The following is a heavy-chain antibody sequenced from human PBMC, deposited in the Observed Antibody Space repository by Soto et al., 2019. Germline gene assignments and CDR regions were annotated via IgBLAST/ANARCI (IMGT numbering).Heavy chain of an antibody. Sequence: VGSLRLSCAASGFTFSTYWMHWVRQAPGKGLVWVSRINGGGGSTYYADSVKGRFTISSDNAKNTLYLQVTSLRAEDTALYYCARSCYDYFWGRYRRYFDNWGQGTLVTVST. CDR3: ARSCYDYFWGRYRRYFDN. V-gene: IGHV3-74*01. J-gene: IGHJ4*02. D-gene: IGHD3-16*02. CDR1: GFTFSTYW. CDR2: INGGGGST.